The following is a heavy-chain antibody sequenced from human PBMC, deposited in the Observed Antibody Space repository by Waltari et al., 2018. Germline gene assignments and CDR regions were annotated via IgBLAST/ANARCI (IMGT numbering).Heavy chain of an antibody. D-gene: IGHD6-13*01. CDR1: DYSINSHHY. V-gene: IGHV4-38-2*02. J-gene: IGHJ3*02. CDR2: MYHTGST. Sequence: QVQLQESGPGLVKPSETLSLTCIVSDYSINSHHYWVWIRQPPGKGLEWIASMYHTGSTYYNPSLKSRVTISVDKSKNLFSLKLTSVTAADTAVYYCARDPSQFSSNWYFDIWGRGTMVTVSS. CDR3: ARDPSQFSSNWYFDI.